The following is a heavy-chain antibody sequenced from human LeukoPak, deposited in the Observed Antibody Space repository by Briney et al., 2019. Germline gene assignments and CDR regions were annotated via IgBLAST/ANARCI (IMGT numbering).Heavy chain of an antibody. CDR3: AKGARDYDDPDYYYYHMDV. CDR1: GFTFSSYE. Sequence: GGSLRLSCAASGFTFSSYEMNWVRQAPGKGLEWVSYISSSGSTIYYADSMKGRFTTSRDNSKNTLYLQINSLRAEDTAVYFCAKGARDYDDPDYYYYHMDVWGKGTTATVSS. CDR2: ISSSGSTI. V-gene: IGHV3-48*03. D-gene: IGHD4-17*01. J-gene: IGHJ6*03.